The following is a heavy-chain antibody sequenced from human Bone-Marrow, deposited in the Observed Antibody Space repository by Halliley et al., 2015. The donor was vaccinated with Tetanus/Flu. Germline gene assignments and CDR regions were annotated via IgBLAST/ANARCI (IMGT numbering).Heavy chain of an antibody. CDR3: ARHYRHWLFDY. V-gene: IGHV4-34*01. CDR2: INHRGST. J-gene: IGHJ4*02. CDR1: GGSFSGYY. D-gene: IGHD3-16*02. Sequence: LRLSCAVYGGSFSGYYWSWIRQPPGKGLEWIGEINHRGSTNYNPSLKSRVTISVDTSKNQFSLKLSSVTAADTAVYYCARHYRHWLFDYWGQGTLVTVSP.